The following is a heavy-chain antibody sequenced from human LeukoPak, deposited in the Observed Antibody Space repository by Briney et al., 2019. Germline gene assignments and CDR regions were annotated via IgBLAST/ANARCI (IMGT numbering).Heavy chain of an antibody. CDR2: IGYGGADS. Sequence: GGSLRLSCTVSGFTLSSYEMTWFRQAPGKGLEWVSRIGYGGADSHYADSVKGRFTISRDNSKNTLYLQLSSLRAEDTAVYYCARLVATKYYDYWGQGTLVSVSS. V-gene: IGHV3-23*01. CDR3: ARLVATKYYDY. D-gene: IGHD5-12*01. CDR1: GFTLSSYE. J-gene: IGHJ4*02.